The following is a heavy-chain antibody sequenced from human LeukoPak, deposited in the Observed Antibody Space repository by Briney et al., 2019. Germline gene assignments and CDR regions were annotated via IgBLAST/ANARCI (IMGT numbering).Heavy chain of an antibody. J-gene: IGHJ5*02. D-gene: IGHD4-17*01. CDR2: IRYDGSNK. Sequence: GGSLRLSCAASGFTFSSYGMHWVRQAPGKGLEWVAFIRYDGSNKYYADSVKGRFTISRDNSKNTLYLQMNSLRAEDTAVYYCARDRGGDPNWFDPWGQGTLVTVSS. V-gene: IGHV3-30*02. CDR1: GFTFSSYG. CDR3: ARDRGGDPNWFDP.